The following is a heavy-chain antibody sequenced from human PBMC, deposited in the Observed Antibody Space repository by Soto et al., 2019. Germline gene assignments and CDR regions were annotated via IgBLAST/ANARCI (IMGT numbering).Heavy chain of an antibody. CDR1: GFPFIPYV. CDR2: LTASGRTT. J-gene: IGHJ4*02. CDR3: AQAARQQSDLEGIDY. V-gene: IGHV3-23*01. Sequence: PGWPLSPSCAGTGFPFIPYVVNWVRPAPGKGREWVSTLTASGRTTYYSDSVEGRFTISRDNSKNTVYLEMSSLRVNDTAVYYCAQAARQQSDLEGIDYWGQGTLVTV. D-gene: IGHD6-13*01.